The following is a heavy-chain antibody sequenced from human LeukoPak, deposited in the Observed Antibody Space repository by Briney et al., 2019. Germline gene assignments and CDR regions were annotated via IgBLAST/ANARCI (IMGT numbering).Heavy chain of an antibody. CDR3: ARDSSGWYYFDY. D-gene: IGHD6-19*01. V-gene: IGHV3-33*01. Sequence: GGSLRLSCAASGFTFSSYGMHWVRQAPGKGLEWVAVIWCDGSNKYYADSVKGRFTISRDNSKNTLYLQMNSLRAEDTAVYYCARDSSGWYYFDYWGQGTLVTVSS. CDR1: GFTFSSYG. J-gene: IGHJ4*02. CDR2: IWCDGSNK.